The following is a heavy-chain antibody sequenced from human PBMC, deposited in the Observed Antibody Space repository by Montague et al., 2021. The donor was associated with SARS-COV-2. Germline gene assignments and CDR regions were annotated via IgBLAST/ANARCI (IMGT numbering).Heavy chain of an antibody. J-gene: IGHJ4*02. V-gene: IGHV4-38-2*02. D-gene: IGHD2-21*01. CDR2: IYHSGTT. Sequence: SETLSLTCTVSGDSITNNYYWGWIRQPPGKGLEWIGTIYHSGTTYYNPSHKSRVTISVDTSNNQFSLKLTSVTAADTAVYYCASRHIVASNRAFDYWGQGTLVTVSS. CDR3: ASRHIVASNRAFDY. CDR1: GDSITNNYY.